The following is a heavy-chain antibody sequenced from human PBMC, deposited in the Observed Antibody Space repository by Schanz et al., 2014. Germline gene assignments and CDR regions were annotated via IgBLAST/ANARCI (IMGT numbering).Heavy chain of an antibody. D-gene: IGHD3-10*01. CDR3: AKAKSGAHGAFDI. CDR2: IGGSGDST. CDR1: GFTFSNHA. V-gene: IGHV3-23*01. J-gene: IGHJ3*02. Sequence: EVHLLESGGGLVQPGGSLRLSCAASGFTFSNHALSWVRQAPGKGLEWVSGIGGSGDSTHYADSVKGRFIISRDNSKNTLYLQVNSLRAEDTAVYYCAKAKSGAHGAFDIWGRGTMVTVSS.